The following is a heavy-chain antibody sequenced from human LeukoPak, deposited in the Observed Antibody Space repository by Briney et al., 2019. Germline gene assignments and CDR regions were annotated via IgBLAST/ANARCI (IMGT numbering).Heavy chain of an antibody. V-gene: IGHV4-39*01. J-gene: IGHJ4*02. CDR3: ARCITMVRGVIRPPDY. D-gene: IGHD3-10*01. Sequence: SETLSLTCTVSGGSISSSSYYWGWIRQSPGKGLEWIGSISYSGSAYYNPSLKSRLTISADTSTNQFSLKLSSVTAADTAVYYCARCITMVRGVIRPPDYWGQGTLVTVSS. CDR1: GGSISSSSYY. CDR2: ISYSGSA.